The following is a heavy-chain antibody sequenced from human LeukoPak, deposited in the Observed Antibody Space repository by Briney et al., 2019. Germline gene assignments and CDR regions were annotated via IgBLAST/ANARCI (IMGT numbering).Heavy chain of an antibody. Sequence: SETLSLTCTVSGGSISSFYWSWIRQPPGKGLEWIGYVHYSGSTNYNPSLKSRVTISVDTSKNQFSLKLSSVTAADTAVYYCARRLGTYGPYFDYWGQGALVSVSS. V-gene: IGHV4-59*08. D-gene: IGHD3-10*01. CDR2: VHYSGST. J-gene: IGHJ4*02. CDR3: ARRLGTYGPYFDY. CDR1: GGSISSFY.